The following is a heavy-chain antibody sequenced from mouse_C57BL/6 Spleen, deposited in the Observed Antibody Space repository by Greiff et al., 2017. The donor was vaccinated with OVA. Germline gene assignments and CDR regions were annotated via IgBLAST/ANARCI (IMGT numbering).Heavy chain of an antibody. J-gene: IGHJ4*01. CDR2: IYPGDGDT. Sequence: QVQLQQSGPELVKPGASVKISCKASGYAFSSSWMNWVKQRPGKGLEWIGRIYPGDGDTNYNGKFKGKATMTADKSSSTAYMQLSSMKTEDSAVYVCARSGDYDEDAMDYWGQGTSVTVSS. CDR3: ARSGDYDEDAMDY. D-gene: IGHD2-4*01. V-gene: IGHV1-82*01. CDR1: GYAFSSSW.